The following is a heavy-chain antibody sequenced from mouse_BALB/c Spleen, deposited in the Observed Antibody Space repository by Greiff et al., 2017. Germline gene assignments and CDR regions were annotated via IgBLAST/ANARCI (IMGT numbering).Heavy chain of an antibody. D-gene: IGHD1-1*01. CDR3: TRWGTTGNYFDY. Sequence: LQQSGAELVKPGASVKLSCKASGYTFTSYYMYWVKQRHGQGLEWIGNIYPGSGSTNYDEKFKSKGTLTVDTSSSTAYMHLSSLTSEDSAVYYCTRWGTTGNYFDYWGQGTTLTVSS. V-gene: IGHV1S22*01. J-gene: IGHJ2*01. CDR2: IYPGSGST. CDR1: GYTFTSYY.